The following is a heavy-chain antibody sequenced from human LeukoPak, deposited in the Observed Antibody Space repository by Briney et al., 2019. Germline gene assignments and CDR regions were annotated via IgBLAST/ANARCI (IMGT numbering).Heavy chain of an antibody. J-gene: IGHJ5*02. CDR3: ARRNPWFDP. CDR1: GGSISSYY. Sequence: TSETLSLTCTVSGGSISSYYWSWVRQAPGKGLEWVSAISGSGGATYYADSVKGRFTISRDNSRNTLYLQMSSLRAEDTAVYYCARRNPWFDPWGQGTLVTVSS. V-gene: IGHV3-23*01. CDR2: ISGSGGAT.